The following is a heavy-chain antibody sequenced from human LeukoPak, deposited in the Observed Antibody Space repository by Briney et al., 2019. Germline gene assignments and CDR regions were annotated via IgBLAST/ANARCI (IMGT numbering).Heavy chain of an antibody. CDR3: ARRGGYSYGFDY. CDR1: GYSLNCYW. V-gene: IGHV5-51*01. CDR2: ISPGDSDT. Sequence: GESLKISCKVSGYSLNCYWIGWVRQMPGKGLEWMGLISPGDSDTRYSPSFQGQVTISADKSISTAYLQWSSLKASDTAMYYCARRGGYSYGFDYWGQGTLVTVSS. D-gene: IGHD5-18*01. J-gene: IGHJ4*02.